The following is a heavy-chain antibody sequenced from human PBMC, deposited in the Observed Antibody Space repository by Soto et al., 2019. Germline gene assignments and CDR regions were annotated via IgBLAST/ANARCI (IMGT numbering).Heavy chain of an antibody. CDR1: GFTFDDYA. CDR3: AKDMGYDLSPLGYFGY. Sequence: EVQLVESGGGLVQPGRSLRLSCAASGFTFDDYAMHWVRQAPGKGLEWVSGISWNSGSIGYADSVKGRFTISRDNAKNSLYLQMNSLRSEDTALYYCAKDMGYDLSPLGYFGYWGQGTLVTVSS. CDR2: ISWNSGSI. D-gene: IGHD5-12*01. J-gene: IGHJ4*02. V-gene: IGHV3-9*01.